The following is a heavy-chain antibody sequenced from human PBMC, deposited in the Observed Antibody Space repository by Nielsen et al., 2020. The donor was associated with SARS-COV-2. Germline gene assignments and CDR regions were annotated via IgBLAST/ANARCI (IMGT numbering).Heavy chain of an antibody. V-gene: IGHV3-48*02. CDR2: ISSGGHSI. CDR3: AKDLWFASGYEGGDC. CDR1: GFAFRTHS. J-gene: IGHJ4*02. D-gene: IGHD3-10*01. Sequence: GESLKISCAASGFAFRTHSMNWLRQAPGKGLEWISYISSGGHSIYYADSVKGRFTISRDNAKNSLYLQMNSLRDEDTAVYYCAKDLWFASGYEGGDCWGQGTLVTVSS.